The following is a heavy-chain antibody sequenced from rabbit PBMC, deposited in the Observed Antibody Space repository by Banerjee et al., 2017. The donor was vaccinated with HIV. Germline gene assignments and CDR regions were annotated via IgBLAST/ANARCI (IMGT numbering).Heavy chain of an antibody. V-gene: IGHV1S40*01. Sequence: QSLEESGGDLVKPGASLTLTCKASGFSLSNNYVMCWFRQAPGKGPEWIACIYAGDGSTDYASWAKGRFTISKTSSTTVTLQMTSLTAADTATYFCARSPFNFWGPGTLVTVS. CDR3: ARSPFNF. J-gene: IGHJ4*01. CDR2: IYAGDGST. CDR1: GFSLSNNYV.